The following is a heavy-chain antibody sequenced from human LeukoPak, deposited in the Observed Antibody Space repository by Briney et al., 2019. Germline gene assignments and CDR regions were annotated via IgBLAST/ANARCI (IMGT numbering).Heavy chain of an antibody. Sequence: GGSLRLSCAASGFTFSSYAMSCVRQAPGKGLEWVSAISGSGGSTYYADSVKGRFTISRDNSKNTLYLQMNSLRAEDTAVYYCAKDSEYSSSSDYWGQGTLVTVSS. D-gene: IGHD6-6*01. J-gene: IGHJ4*02. V-gene: IGHV3-23*01. CDR2: ISGSGGST. CDR3: AKDSEYSSSSDY. CDR1: GFTFSSYA.